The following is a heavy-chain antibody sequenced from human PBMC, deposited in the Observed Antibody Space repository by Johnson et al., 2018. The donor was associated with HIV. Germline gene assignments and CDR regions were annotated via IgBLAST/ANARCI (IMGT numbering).Heavy chain of an antibody. CDR2: IYSGGTT. V-gene: IGHV3-66*01. CDR3: ARTRQGAFDI. Sequence: VHLVESGGGVVQPGRSLRLSCAASGFTFSSYAMHWVRQAPGKGLEWVSVIYSGGTTYYADSVKDRFTISRDTSENTVYLQMNSLRAEDTAVYYCARTRQGAFDIWGQGTMVTVSS. CDR1: GFTFSSYA. J-gene: IGHJ3*02.